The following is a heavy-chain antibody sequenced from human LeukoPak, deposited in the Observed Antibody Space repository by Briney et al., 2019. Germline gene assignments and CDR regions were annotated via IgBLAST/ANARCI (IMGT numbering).Heavy chain of an antibody. CDR1: GFTFSSYG. J-gene: IGHJ6*03. V-gene: IGHV3-30*03. D-gene: IGHD3-10*01. CDR3: ARGLWVRGVINPYYYYYMDV. CDR2: ISYDGSSK. Sequence: GGSLRLSCAASGFTFSSYGMHWVRQAPGKGLEWVAVISYDGSSKYYADSVKGRFTISRDNSKNTLYPQMNSLRAEDTAVYYCARGLWVRGVINPYYYYYMDVWGKGTTVTISS.